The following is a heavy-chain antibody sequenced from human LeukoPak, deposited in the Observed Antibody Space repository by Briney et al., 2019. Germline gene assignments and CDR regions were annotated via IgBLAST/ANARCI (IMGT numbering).Heavy chain of an antibody. Sequence: PSETLSLTCTVSGGSISSGSYYWSWIRQPAGKGLEWIGRIYTSGSTNYNPSLKSRVTISVDTSKNQFSLKLSSVTAADTAVYYCARKCSSTSCYNQAFDIWGQGTMVTVSS. CDR1: GGSISSGSYY. CDR3: ARKCSSTSCYNQAFDI. CDR2: IYTSGST. D-gene: IGHD2-2*02. V-gene: IGHV4-61*02. J-gene: IGHJ3*02.